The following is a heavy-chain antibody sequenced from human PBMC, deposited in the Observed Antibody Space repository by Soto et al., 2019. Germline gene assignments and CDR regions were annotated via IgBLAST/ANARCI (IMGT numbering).Heavy chain of an antibody. D-gene: IGHD6-13*01. J-gene: IGHJ6*03. Sequence: GESLKISCKGSGYSFTSYWIGWVRQMPGKGLEWMGIIYPGDSDTRYSPSFQGQVTISADKSISTAYLQWSSLKASDTAMYYCASASAGSWYSNYYYMDVWGKGTTVTVSS. CDR2: IYPGDSDT. CDR1: GYSFTSYW. V-gene: IGHV5-51*01. CDR3: ASASAGSWYSNYYYMDV.